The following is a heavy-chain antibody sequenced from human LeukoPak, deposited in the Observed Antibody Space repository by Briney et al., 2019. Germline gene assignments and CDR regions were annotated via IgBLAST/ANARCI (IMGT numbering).Heavy chain of an antibody. CDR1: GYTFPSYV. CDR3: ARGLKSYYDSSGYYSFYI. CDR2: MNPNSGNK. D-gene: IGHD3-22*01. J-gene: IGHJ3*02. V-gene: IGHV1-8*01. Sequence: ASVKVSCKASGYTFPSYVSNWVRQPTGKELEWMGWMNPNSGNKGYAQKLQGRVTMTRQISISTAYMELNSLRSEDTAVYYCARGLKSYYDSSGYYSFYIWGQGTMVTVSS.